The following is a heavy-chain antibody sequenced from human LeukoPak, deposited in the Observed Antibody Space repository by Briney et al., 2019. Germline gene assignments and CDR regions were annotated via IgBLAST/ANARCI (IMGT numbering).Heavy chain of an antibody. CDR3: AKGPHIVVVVAATDY. V-gene: IGHV3-23*01. J-gene: IGHJ4*02. D-gene: IGHD2-15*01. Sequence: GGSLRLSCAASGFTFSSYAMSWVRQAPGKGLEWVSAISGSGGSTYYADSVKGRFTISRDNSKNTLYLQMNSLRAEDTAVYYCAKGPHIVVVVAATDYWGQGTLVTVSS. CDR1: GFTFSSYA. CDR2: ISGSGGST.